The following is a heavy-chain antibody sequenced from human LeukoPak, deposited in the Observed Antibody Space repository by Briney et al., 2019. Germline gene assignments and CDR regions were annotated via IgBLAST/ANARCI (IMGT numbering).Heavy chain of an antibody. D-gene: IGHD6-6*01. CDR3: ARDRYSSSSGGWFDP. V-gene: IGHV4-59*13. CDR2: IYYSGST. J-gene: IGHJ5*02. CDR1: GGSISSYY. Sequence: SETLSLTCTVSGGSISSYYWSLIRQPPGKGLEWIGYIYYSGSTNYNPSLKSRVTISVDTSKNQFSLKLSSVTAADTAVYYCARDRYSSSSGGWFDPWGQGTLVTVSS.